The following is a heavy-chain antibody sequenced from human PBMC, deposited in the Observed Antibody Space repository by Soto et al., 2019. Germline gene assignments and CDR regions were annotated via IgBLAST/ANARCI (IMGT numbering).Heavy chain of an antibody. Sequence: QITLEETGPTLVKPTQTLTLTCTFSGFSLTTGRVGVGWIRQPPGKALEWLAVIHWNDDNHYSPSLKSRLTXTMXTAKNHVVPTQTNMDPVDTATYYCTHRLGGSGQGYWGQGTLVTVSS. D-gene: IGHD1-26*01. V-gene: IGHV2-5*01. CDR3: THRLGGSGQGY. CDR1: GFSLTTGRVG. CDR2: IHWNDDN. J-gene: IGHJ1*01.